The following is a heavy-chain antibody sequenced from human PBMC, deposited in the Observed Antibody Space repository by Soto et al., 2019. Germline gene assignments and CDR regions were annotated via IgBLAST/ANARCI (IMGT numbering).Heavy chain of an antibody. V-gene: IGHV3-30-3*01. J-gene: IGHJ1*01. CDR2: ISYDGSNK. Sequence: QVQLVESGGGVVQPGRSLRLSCAASGFTFSSYAMHWVRQAPGKGLEWVAVISYDGSNKYYADSVKGRFTISRDNSKNTLYLQMNSLRAEDTAVYYCAREPICGGDCYSFVGYFQHWGQGTLVTVSS. CDR3: AREPICGGDCYSFVGYFQH. CDR1: GFTFSSYA. D-gene: IGHD2-21*02.